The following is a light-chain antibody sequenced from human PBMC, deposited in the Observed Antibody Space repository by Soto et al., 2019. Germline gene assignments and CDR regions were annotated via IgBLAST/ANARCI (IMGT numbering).Light chain of an antibody. CDR3: QLYNNWPPWT. Sequence: EEVMTQSPATLSVSPGERATLSRRASQSVRRNLAWYHQRPGQGPRLLIFGASSRATAIPARFSGSGSGTEFSLTISSLQSEDFAVYYCQLYNNWPPWTFGQGTKVDIK. CDR1: QSVRRN. J-gene: IGKJ1*01. CDR2: GAS. V-gene: IGKV3-15*01.